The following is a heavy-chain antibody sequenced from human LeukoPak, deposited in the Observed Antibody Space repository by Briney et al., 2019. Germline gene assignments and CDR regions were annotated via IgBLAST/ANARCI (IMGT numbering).Heavy chain of an antibody. Sequence: SETLCLTCTVSGGSIRSYYWIGVRDPPGKGLVCSGYIYYSGSTNYSPALKSRVIISVDTSKTQFSLKRSSVTAAATAVYYCASVTADYGSGSYSIDASLFDYWGQGTLVTVSS. CDR3: ASVTADYGSGSYSIDASLFDY. D-gene: IGHD3-10*01. CDR1: GGSIRSYY. CDR2: IYYSGST. V-gene: IGHV4-59*01. J-gene: IGHJ4*02.